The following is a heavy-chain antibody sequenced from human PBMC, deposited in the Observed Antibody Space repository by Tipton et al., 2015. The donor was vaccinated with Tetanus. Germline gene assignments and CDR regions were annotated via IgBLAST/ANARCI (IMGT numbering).Heavy chain of an antibody. CDR1: GGSMSGSGHY. CDR3: ARATPSGSYFVRYYSMDV. CDR2: ISYSGRT. D-gene: IGHD3-22*01. Sequence: TLSLTCIVSGGSMSGSGHYGAWVRQSPGKGLEWIGSISYSGRTYYSPSLKSRVTMSVDTSKKDFSVRLGSVTAADAAVYYCARATPSGSYFVRYYSMDVWGQGTTVVVSS. V-gene: IGHV4-39*02. J-gene: IGHJ6*02.